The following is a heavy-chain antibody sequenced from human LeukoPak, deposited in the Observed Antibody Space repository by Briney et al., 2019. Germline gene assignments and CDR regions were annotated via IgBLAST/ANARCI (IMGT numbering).Heavy chain of an antibody. J-gene: IGHJ4*02. CDR2: IYYSGST. V-gene: IGHV4-59*01. D-gene: IGHD3-16*02. CDR3: ARGGDYVWGSYRSFDY. CDR1: GGPISSYY. Sequence: SETLSLTCTVSGGPISSYYWSWIRQPPGKGLEWIGYIYYSGSTNYNPSLKSRVTISVDTSKNQFSLKLSSVTAADTAVYYCARGGDYVWGSYRSFDYWGQGTLVTVSS.